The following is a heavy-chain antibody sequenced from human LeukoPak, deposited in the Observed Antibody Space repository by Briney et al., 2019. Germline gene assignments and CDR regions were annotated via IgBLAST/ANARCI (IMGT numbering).Heavy chain of an antibody. J-gene: IGHJ4*02. CDR1: GFTFSSYD. V-gene: IGHV3-13*01. CDR3: ARAYGSSWDFDY. CDR2: IGTAGDT. D-gene: IGHD6-13*01. Sequence: PGGSLRLSCAASGFTFSSYDMHWVRQATGKGLEWVSAIGTAGDTYYPGSVKGRFTISRENAKNSLYLQMNSLRAGDTAVYYCARAYGSSWDFDYWGQGTLVTVSS.